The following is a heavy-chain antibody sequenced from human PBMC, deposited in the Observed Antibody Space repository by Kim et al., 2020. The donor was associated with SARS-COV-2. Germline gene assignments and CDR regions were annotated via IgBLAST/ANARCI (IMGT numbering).Heavy chain of an antibody. Sequence: KSRVTMSVDTSKNQFSLRLSSVTAADTAVYYCARDWGSGSTSYYYYYMDVWGKGTTVTVSS. V-gene: IGHV4-4*06. D-gene: IGHD3-10*01. J-gene: IGHJ6*03. CDR3: ARDWGSGSTSYYYYYMDV.